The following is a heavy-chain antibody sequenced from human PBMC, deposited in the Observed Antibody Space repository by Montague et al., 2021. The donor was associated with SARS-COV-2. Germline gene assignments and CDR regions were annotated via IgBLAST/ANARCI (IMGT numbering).Heavy chain of an antibody. V-gene: IGHV4-4*07. CDR1: GVSITSDY. D-gene: IGHD6-13*01. CDR3: ARDSYSSAAGIQA. Sequence: SETLSLTCNVSGVSITSDYWTWVWQSAGKGLEFIGRMFPSGTTTYSPSLKSRLTMSLGRSKNQFSLRLTSVTAADTAVYFCARDSYSSAAGIQAGGKGILVAVSS. J-gene: IGHJ4*02. CDR2: MFPSGTT.